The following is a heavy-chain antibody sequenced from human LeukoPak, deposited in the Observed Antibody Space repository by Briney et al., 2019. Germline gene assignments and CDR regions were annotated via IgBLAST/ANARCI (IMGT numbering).Heavy chain of an antibody. CDR1: RFTFPDFG. Sequence: GGSLRLSCTTSRFTFPDFGVSWVRQAPGKGLEWVGLITSRPYGGRTRYAASGTGRFTISRDDSKRVAYLHMNSLETEDTAVYYCTRTYCGGDCYFDYWGQGILVTVSA. CDR3: TRTYCGGDCYFDY. V-gene: IGHV3-49*04. CDR2: ITSRPYGGRT. D-gene: IGHD2-21*02. J-gene: IGHJ4*01.